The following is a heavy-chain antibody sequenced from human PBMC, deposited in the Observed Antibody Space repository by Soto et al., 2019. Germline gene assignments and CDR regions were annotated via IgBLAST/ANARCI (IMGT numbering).Heavy chain of an antibody. CDR2: ISAHNGNT. J-gene: IGHJ4*02. Sequence: QVHLVQSGAEVKKPGASVKVSCKASGYTFTSYGITWVRQAPGQGLEWMGWISAHNGNTDYAQKLQGRVIVTRDTSTSAACMELRSLISADTAVYYCARGRYGDYWGQGALVTVSS. D-gene: IGHD1-1*01. CDR1: GYTFTSYG. V-gene: IGHV1-18*01. CDR3: ARGRYGDY.